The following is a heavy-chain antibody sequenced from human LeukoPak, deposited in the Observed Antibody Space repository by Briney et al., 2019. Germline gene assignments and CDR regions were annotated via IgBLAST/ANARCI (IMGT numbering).Heavy chain of an antibody. J-gene: IGHJ5*02. CDR1: AYTFSSYL. CDR2: IDPSGGST. V-gene: IGHV1-46*01. D-gene: IGHD3-10*01. Sequence: ASVKVSCKASAYTFSSYLLHWVRQAPGQGLDRMGTIDPSGGSTVYAQKFQGRVTMTRDTSTGTVYMELSSLRSEDTAVYYCARDLGLRGVTNWFDPWGQGTLVTVSS. CDR3: ARDLGLRGVTNWFDP.